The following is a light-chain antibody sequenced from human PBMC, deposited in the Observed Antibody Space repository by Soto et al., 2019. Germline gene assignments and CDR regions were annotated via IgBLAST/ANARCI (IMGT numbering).Light chain of an antibody. CDR3: HHYGRSPIFT. J-gene: IGKJ3*01. V-gene: IGKV3-20*01. Sequence: EVVLTQSPGNLSLSAGERATLSCRASQSVANNHLAWYQQRPGQAPRLLIYAASTRAAGIPDRFSGSGSGTDFTLTISRLEPEDFGVFFCHHYGRSPIFTFGPGTTVDMK. CDR1: QSVANNH. CDR2: AAS.